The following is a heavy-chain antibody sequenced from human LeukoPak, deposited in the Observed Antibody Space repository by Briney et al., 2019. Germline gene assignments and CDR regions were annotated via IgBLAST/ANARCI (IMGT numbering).Heavy chain of an antibody. Sequence: GGSLRLSCAASGLTFSSYGMHWVRQAPGKGLEWVAVISYDGSNKYYADSVKGRFTISRDNSKNTLYLQMNSLRAEDTAVYYCAKAQAGHGPSYGMDVWGQGTTVTVSS. V-gene: IGHV3-30*18. D-gene: IGHD6-19*01. CDR2: ISYDGSNK. J-gene: IGHJ6*02. CDR1: GLTFSSYG. CDR3: AKAQAGHGPSYGMDV.